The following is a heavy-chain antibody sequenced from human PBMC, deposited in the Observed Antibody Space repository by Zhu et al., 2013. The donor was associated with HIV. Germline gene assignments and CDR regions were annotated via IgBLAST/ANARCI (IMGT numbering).Heavy chain of an antibody. D-gene: IGHD1-26*01. J-gene: IGHJ6*03. V-gene: IGHV1-18*01. Sequence: QVQLVQSGAEVKKPGASVKVSCKASGYSFTNYAFSWVRQAPGQGFEWMGWISTYNGNTNYVQKFQGRVTMTRDTSTSTAYMELSRLRSDDTAVYYCARDVGIVGTTRYYYYMDVWGKGTTVTVSS. CDR3: ARDVGIVGTTRYYYYMDV. CDR1: GYSFTNYA. CDR2: ISTYNGNT.